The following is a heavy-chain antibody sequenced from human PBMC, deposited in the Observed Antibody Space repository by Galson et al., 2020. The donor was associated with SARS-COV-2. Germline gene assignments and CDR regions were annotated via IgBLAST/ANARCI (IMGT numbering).Heavy chain of an antibody. D-gene: IGHD3-22*01. CDR1: GGSISSGDYY. CDR3: ARASRYFDGSGYT. Sequence: SETLSLTCTVSGGSISSGDYYWNWIRQPPGKGLEWIGYVYYSGSTYYNPPLKSRVAISIGTSKNQFSLKLSSVTAADTAVYYCARASRYFDGSGYTWGQGTLVTVSS. J-gene: IGHJ5*02. V-gene: IGHV4-30-4*01. CDR2: VYYSGST.